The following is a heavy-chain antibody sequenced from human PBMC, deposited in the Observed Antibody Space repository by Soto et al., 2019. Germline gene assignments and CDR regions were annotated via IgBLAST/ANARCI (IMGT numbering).Heavy chain of an antibody. CDR3: ARSPFYDPSGYGMDV. V-gene: IGHV3-30-3*01. CDR2: ISYDGSNK. D-gene: IGHD3-3*01. CDR1: GFTFSSYA. J-gene: IGHJ6*02. Sequence: GGSLRLSCAASGFTFSSYAMHWVRQAPGKGLEWVAVISYDGSNKYYADSVKGRFTISRDNSKNTLYLQMNSLRAEDTAVYYCARSPFYDPSGYGMDVWGQGTTVTVSS.